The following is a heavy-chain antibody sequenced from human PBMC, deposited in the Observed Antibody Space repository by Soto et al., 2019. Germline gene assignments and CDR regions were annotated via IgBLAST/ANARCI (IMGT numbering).Heavy chain of an antibody. CDR2: ISSSSSDI. J-gene: IGHJ4*02. CDR1: GFTFSSYS. CDR3: ARVLGGSYYYFDY. Sequence: PGGSLRLSCAASGFTFSSYSMNWVRQAPGKGLEWVSSISSSSSDIYYADSVKGRFTTSRDNAKNSLFLQMNSLRAEDTAVYYCARVLGGSYYYFDYWGQGTLVTVSS. D-gene: IGHD1-26*01. V-gene: IGHV3-21*01.